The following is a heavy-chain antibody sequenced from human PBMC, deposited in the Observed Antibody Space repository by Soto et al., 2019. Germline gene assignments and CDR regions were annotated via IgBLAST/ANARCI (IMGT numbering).Heavy chain of an antibody. J-gene: IGHJ4*02. CDR2: INTYNGDT. CDR3: ARPRSVASCDY. Sequence: QVQLVQSGTEVKKPGASVKVSCKASGFIFTSNGINWVRQAPGQGLEWMGWINTYNGDTNYAQKFQGRVTMTTDTSTSTAYMELRTLRSDDTAVYYWARPRSVASCDYWGQGTLVIVSS. V-gene: IGHV1-18*01. CDR1: GFIFTSNG. D-gene: IGHD6-19*01.